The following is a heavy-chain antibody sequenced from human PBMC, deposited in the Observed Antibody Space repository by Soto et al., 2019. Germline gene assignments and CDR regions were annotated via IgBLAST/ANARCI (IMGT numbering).Heavy chain of an antibody. V-gene: IGHV1-2*04. CDR1: GYTFTGYY. CDR2: INPNSGGT. D-gene: IGHD3-3*01. Sequence: ASVKVSCKASGYTFTGYYMHWVRRAPGQGLEWMGWINPNSGGTNYAQKFQGWVTMTRDTSISTAYMELSRLRSDDTAVYYCARASPYDFWSGYLGRDFDYWGQGTLVTVSS. J-gene: IGHJ4*02. CDR3: ARASPYDFWSGYLGRDFDY.